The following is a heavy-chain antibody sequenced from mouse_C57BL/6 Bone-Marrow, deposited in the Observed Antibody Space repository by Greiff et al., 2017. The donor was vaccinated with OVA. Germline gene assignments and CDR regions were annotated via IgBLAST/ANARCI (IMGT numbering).Heavy chain of an antibody. J-gene: IGHJ2*01. V-gene: IGHV5-16*01. CDR2: INYDGSST. CDR1: GFTFSDYY. Sequence: EVQLVESEGGLVQPGSSMKLSCTASGFTFSDYYMAWVRQVPEKGLEWVANINYDGSSTYYLDSLKSRFIISRDNAKNILYLQMSSLKSEDTATYYSARFYDYDGYFDYWGQGTTLTVSS. CDR3: ARFYDYDGYFDY. D-gene: IGHD2-4*01.